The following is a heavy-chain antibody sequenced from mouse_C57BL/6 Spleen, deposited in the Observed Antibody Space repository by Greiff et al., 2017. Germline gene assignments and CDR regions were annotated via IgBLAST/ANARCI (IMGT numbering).Heavy chain of an antibody. CDR3: ARGYYGSSPDY. D-gene: IGHD1-1*01. CDR2: IYPSDSET. CDR1: GYTFTSYW. V-gene: IGHV1-61*01. Sequence: QVQLKQPGAELVRPGSSVKLSCKASGYTFTSYWMDWVKHRPGQGLEWLANIYPSDSETHYNQTFKDKATLTVKKSSSAAYMQLSSLTSEDSAVYSCARGYYGSSPDYWGQGTTLTVSS. J-gene: IGHJ2*01.